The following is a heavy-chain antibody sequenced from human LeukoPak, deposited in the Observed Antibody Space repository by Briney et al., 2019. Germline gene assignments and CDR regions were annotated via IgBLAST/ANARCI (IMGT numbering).Heavy chain of an antibody. CDR3: AKDLGGVAAAAMYYFDY. Sequence: GGSLRLSCAASGFTFSSYGMHWVRQAPGKGLEWVAFIRYDGSNKYYADSVKGRFTISRDNSKNTLYLQMNSLRAEDTAVYYCAKDLGGVAAAAMYYFDYWGQGTLVTVSS. J-gene: IGHJ4*02. CDR1: GFTFSSYG. CDR2: IRYDGSNK. V-gene: IGHV3-30*02. D-gene: IGHD6-13*01.